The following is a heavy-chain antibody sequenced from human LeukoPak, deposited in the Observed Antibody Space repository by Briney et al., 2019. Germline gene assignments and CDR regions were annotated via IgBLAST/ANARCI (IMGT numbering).Heavy chain of an antibody. J-gene: IGHJ3*02. D-gene: IGHD6-19*01. V-gene: IGHV3-21*01. Sequence: GSLRLFFSASGFTFSSYGMAWVRQAPGRGLGWVSSISSSSSYIDYADSVKCRFSIARDNAKNSLYLQMNSLRDEDTAVYYCARDLSAVAGRDDAFDIWGQGTMVTVSS. CDR1: GFTFSSYG. CDR2: ISSSSSYI. CDR3: ARDLSAVAGRDDAFDI.